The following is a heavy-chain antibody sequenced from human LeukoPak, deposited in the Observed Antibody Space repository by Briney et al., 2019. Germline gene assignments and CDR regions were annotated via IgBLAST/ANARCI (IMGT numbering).Heavy chain of an antibody. V-gene: IGHV1-18*01. CDR1: GYTFTSYG. CDR3: ARDHSGGFGVAGKVGFDP. D-gene: IGHD3-3*01. J-gene: IGHJ5*02. Sequence: ASVKVSCKASGYTFTSYGISWVRQAPGQGLEWMGWISAYNGNTNYAQKLQGRVTMTTDTSTSTAYMELRSLRSDDTAVYYCARDHSGGFGVAGKVGFDPWGQGTLVTVS. CDR2: ISAYNGNT.